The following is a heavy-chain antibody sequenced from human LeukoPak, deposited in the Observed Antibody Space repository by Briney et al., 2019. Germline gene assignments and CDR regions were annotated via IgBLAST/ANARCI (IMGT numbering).Heavy chain of an antibody. CDR2: INHSGST. J-gene: IGHJ3*01. CDR3: ARGGTYYDFWSGPTLSL. CDR1: GGSFSGYY. V-gene: IGHV4-34*01. Sequence: KPSETLSLTCAVYGGSFSGYYWSWIRQPPGKGLEWIGEINHSGSTNYNPSLKSRVTISVDTSKNQFSLKLSSVTAADTAVYYCARGGTYYDFWSGPTLSLWGQGTMVTVSS. D-gene: IGHD3-3*01.